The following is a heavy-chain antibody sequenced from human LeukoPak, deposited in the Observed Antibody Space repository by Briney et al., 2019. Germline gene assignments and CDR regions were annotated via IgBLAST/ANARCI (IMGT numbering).Heavy chain of an antibody. V-gene: IGHV1-2*02. Sequence: ASVKVSCKASGYTFTGYYMHWVRQAPGQGRWWMGWINPNSGGTNYAQKLWGRVTMTRDTSISTAYMELSRLRSDDTAVYYCARVALGYCSSTSCYNRGDFDYWGQGTLVTVSS. CDR1: GYTFTGYY. CDR3: ARVALGYCSSTSCYNRGDFDY. D-gene: IGHD2-2*01. J-gene: IGHJ4*02. CDR2: INPNSGGT.